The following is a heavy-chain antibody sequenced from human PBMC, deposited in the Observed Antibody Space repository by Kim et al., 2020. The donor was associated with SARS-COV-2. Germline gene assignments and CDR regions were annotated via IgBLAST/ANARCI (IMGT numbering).Heavy chain of an antibody. J-gene: IGHJ4*02. CDR2: IYYIGTT. V-gene: IGHV4-30-4*01. Sequence: SETLSLTCSVSGGSISNGDYYWSWIRQSPGKGLEWIGYIYYIGTTYSNPSLKRRVTISVDTSKNQISLNLSSVTAADTVVYYCAGGRGGAYYFDNGGQG. CDR3: AGGRGGAYYFDN. CDR1: GGSISNGDYY. D-gene: IGHD3-16*01.